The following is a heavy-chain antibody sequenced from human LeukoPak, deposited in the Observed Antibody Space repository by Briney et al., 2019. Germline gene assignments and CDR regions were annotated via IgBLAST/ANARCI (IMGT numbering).Heavy chain of an antibody. CDR1: GGSISSGDYY. CDR2: IYYSGST. V-gene: IGHV4-30-4*08. J-gene: IGHJ4*02. D-gene: IGHD3-22*01. Sequence: SQTLSLTCTVSGGSISSGDYYWSWIRQPPGKGLEWIGYIYYSGSTYYNPSLKSRVTISVDTSKNQFSLKLSSVTAADTAVYYCARVGLFHARVDYWGQGTLVTVSS. CDR3: ARVGLFHARVDY.